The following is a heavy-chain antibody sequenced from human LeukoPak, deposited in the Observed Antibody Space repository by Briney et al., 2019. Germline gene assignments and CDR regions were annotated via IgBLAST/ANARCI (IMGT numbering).Heavy chain of an antibody. Sequence: PSETLTLTCTVSGGSVSSSSYYWGWIRQPPGKGLEWIGNIYYTGSTYYNASLKSRVTISVDTSKNQFSLKLSSMTAADTAVYYCARGLRRVYWGQGTLVTVSS. J-gene: IGHJ4*02. CDR2: IYYTGST. V-gene: IGHV4-39*07. CDR3: ARGLRRVY. CDR1: GGSVSSSSYY.